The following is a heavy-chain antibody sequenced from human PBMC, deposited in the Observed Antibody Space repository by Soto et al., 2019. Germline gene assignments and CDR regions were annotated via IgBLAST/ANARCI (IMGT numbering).Heavy chain of an antibody. J-gene: IGHJ3*02. V-gene: IGHV3-7*04. Sequence: VGSLRLSCAASGFTFSSHWMSWVRQAPGKGLEWVANIKPDGSEKWYVDSVKGRFTISRDNAKNSLYLQMNSLRAEDTAVYYCARGDYYDSSGPFSDAFDIWGQGTMVTVSS. CDR3: ARGDYYDSSGPFSDAFDI. D-gene: IGHD3-22*01. CDR2: IKPDGSEK. CDR1: GFTFSSHW.